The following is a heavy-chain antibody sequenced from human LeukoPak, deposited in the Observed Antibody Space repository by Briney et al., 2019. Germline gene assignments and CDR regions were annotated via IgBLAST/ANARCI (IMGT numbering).Heavy chain of an antibody. CDR1: GGSISSSNW. CDR3: ARGFDYGDYLSGNYFDY. Sequence: SGTLSLTCAVSGGSISSSNWWSWVRQPPGKGLEWIGEIYHSGSTNYNPSLKSRVTISVDKSKNQFSLKLSSVTAADTAVYYCARGFDYGDYLSGNYFDYWGQGTLVTVSS. D-gene: IGHD4-17*01. J-gene: IGHJ4*02. V-gene: IGHV4-4*02. CDR2: IYHSGST.